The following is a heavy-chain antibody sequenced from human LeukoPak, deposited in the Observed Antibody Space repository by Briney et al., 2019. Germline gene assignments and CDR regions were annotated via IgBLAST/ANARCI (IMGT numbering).Heavy chain of an antibody. CDR2: IYYSGST. V-gene: IGHV4-30-4*08. D-gene: IGHD3-22*01. CDR3: ARSTPYYYDSSGYFDY. J-gene: IGHJ4*02. Sequence: SQTLSLTCTVSAGSISSGDYYWSWIRQPPGKGLEWIGYIYYSGSTYYNPSLKSRVTISVDTSKNQFSLKLSSVTDADTAVYYCARSTPYYYDSSGYFDYWGQGTLVTVSS. CDR1: AGSISSGDYY.